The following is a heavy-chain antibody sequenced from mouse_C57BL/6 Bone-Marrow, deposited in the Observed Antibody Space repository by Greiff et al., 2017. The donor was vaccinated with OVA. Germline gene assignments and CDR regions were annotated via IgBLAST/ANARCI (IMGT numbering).Heavy chain of an antibody. CDR3: ARRITTVVEDYFDY. CDR1: GYTFTSYW. Sequence: QVQLQQPGAELVKPGASVKLSCKASGYTFTSYWITWVKQRPGQGLEWIGDIYPGSGSTNYNEKFKSKATLTVDTSSSTAYLQLSSLTSEDSAVYYCARRITTVVEDYFDYWGQGTTLTVSS. CDR2: IYPGSGST. J-gene: IGHJ2*01. V-gene: IGHV1-55*01. D-gene: IGHD1-1*01.